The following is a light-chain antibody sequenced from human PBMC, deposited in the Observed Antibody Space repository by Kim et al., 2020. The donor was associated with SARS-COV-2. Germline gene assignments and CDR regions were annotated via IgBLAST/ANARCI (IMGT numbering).Light chain of an antibody. Sequence: EIVLTQSPGTLSLSPGERVTLSCRASQSVGSNYLAWYQQKPGQAPRLLIYGATSRATGIPDRFSGSGSGTDFTLTISRLEPEDFAVYYCQQYETSSWTFGPGTKVDIK. J-gene: IGKJ1*01. CDR1: QSVGSNY. V-gene: IGKV3-20*01. CDR2: GAT. CDR3: QQYETSSWT.